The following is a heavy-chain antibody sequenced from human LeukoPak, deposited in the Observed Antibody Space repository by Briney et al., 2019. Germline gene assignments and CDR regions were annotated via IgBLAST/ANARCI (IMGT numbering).Heavy chain of an antibody. V-gene: IGHV1-2*02. CDR2: INPNSGGT. CDR1: GYTFTVYY. J-gene: IGHJ4*02. CDR3: ATLAVAGTSFDY. Sequence: ASVKVSCKSSGYTFTVYYMHWVRQAPAQGLEWIGWINPNSGGTNYPQKFQGRVTMTRDTSISTAYMDLSRLISDDTAVYYCATLAVAGTSFDYWGQGTLVTVSS. D-gene: IGHD6-19*01.